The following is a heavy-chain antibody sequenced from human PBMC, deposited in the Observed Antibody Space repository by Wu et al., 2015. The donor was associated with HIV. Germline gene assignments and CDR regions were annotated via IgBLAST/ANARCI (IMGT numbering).Heavy chain of an antibody. CDR3: TYIQLASIAIDS. J-gene: IGHJ5*01. CDR1: GFTFSNKY. D-gene: IGHD6-6*01. Sequence: QVQLVQSGAEVKKPGASVKVSCKASGFTFSNKYMHWVRQAPGQGLEWMGVINPGVGSTTYAQKFQGRITLTRDTSTSTVYMELSSLRSEDTAVYYCTYIQLASIAIDSWGQGTLVTVSS. CDR2: INPGVGST. V-gene: IGHV1-46*03.